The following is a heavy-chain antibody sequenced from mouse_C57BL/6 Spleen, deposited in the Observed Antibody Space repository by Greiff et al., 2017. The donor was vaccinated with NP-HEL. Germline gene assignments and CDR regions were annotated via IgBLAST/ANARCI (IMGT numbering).Heavy chain of an antibody. CDR2: ISSGNSTI. CDR1: GFTFSDYG. V-gene: IGHV5-17*01. D-gene: IGHD1-1*01. Sequence: EVHLVESGGGLVKPGGSLKLSCAASGFTFSDYGMHWVRQAPEKGLEWVAYISSGNSTIYYADTVKGRFTISRDNAKNTLFLQMTRLRSEETAMYYCARAGTTVVVENAMDDWGQGTSVTVSS. J-gene: IGHJ4*01. CDR3: ARAGTTVVVENAMDD.